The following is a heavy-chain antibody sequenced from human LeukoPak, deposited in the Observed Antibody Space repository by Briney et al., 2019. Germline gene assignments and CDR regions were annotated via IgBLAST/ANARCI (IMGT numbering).Heavy chain of an antibody. J-gene: IGHJ4*02. CDR2: IKQDGSEK. CDR1: GFNFSVYW. CDR3: ARETRSGGSYFVY. D-gene: IGHD1-26*01. Sequence: GGSLRVSCGASGFNFSVYWMSWVRQAPGKGLEWVANIKQDGSEKYLVDSVKGRFTISRDNTKNSLFLQMNSLGADDTAVYYCARETRSGGSYFVYWGQGTLVTVSS. V-gene: IGHV3-7*01.